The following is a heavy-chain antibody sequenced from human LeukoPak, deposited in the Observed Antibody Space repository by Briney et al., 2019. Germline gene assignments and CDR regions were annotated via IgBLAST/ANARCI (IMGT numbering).Heavy chain of an antibody. Sequence: SETLSLTCTVSGYSISSSSYWGWIRQPPGKGLEWIGAIYHSGSSYYNPSLKSRITISVDTSKNQFSLKLSSVTAADTAVYYCARDQGVGGSLDYWGQGTLVTVSS. D-gene: IGHD1-26*01. CDR2: IYHSGSS. J-gene: IGHJ4*02. CDR1: GYSISSSSY. CDR3: ARDQGVGGSLDY. V-gene: IGHV4-38-2*02.